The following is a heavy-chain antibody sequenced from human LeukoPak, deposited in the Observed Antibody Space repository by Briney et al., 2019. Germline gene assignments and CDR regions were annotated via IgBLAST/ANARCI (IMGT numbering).Heavy chain of an antibody. CDR2: NNSDGSST. V-gene: IGHV3-74*01. Sequence: PGGSLRLSCAASGFTFSSYWMHWVRQAPGKGLVWVSRNNSDGSSTSYADSVKGRFTISGDNAKNTLYLQMNSLRAEDTAVYYCARDLVPSTVVTSYYFDYWGQGTLVTVSS. CDR1: GFTFSSYW. CDR3: ARDLVPSTVVTSYYFDY. J-gene: IGHJ4*02. D-gene: IGHD4-23*01.